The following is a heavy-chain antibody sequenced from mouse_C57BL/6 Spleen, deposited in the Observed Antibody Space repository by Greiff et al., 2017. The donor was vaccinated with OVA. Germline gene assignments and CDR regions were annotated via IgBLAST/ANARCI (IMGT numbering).Heavy chain of an antibody. J-gene: IGHJ3*01. CDR1: GYTFTDYE. CDR2: IDPETGGT. Sequence: QVQLQQSGAELVRPGASVTLSCKASGYTFTDYEMHWVKQTPVHGLEWIGAIDPETGGTAYNQKFKGKAILTADKSSSTAYMELRSLTSEDSAVYYCTREYYGSSFAYWGQGTLVTVSA. CDR3: TREYYGSSFAY. D-gene: IGHD1-1*01. V-gene: IGHV1-15*01.